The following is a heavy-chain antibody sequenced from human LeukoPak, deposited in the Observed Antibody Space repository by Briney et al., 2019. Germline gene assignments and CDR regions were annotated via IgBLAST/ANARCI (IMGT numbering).Heavy chain of an antibody. CDR3: AGAKDYWYFDL. CDR1: GFTFSSYD. Sequence: GGSLRLSCAASGFTFSSYDMHWVRQATGKGLEWASAIGTAGDTYYPGSVKGRFTISRENAKNSLYLQMNSLRAEDTAVYYCAGAKDYWYFDLWGRGTLVTVSS. V-gene: IGHV3-13*01. D-gene: IGHD2-15*01. J-gene: IGHJ2*01. CDR2: IGTAGDT.